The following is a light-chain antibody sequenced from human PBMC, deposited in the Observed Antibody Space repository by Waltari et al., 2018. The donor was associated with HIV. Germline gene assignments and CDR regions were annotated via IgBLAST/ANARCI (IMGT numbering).Light chain of an antibody. CDR1: ALPKKY. J-gene: IGLJ3*02. CDR3: YSTDSSGNLRV. Sequence: SYELTQPPSVSVSPGQTARLTCSGDALPKKYAYWYQQKSGQAPVLVIYEDSKRPSGIPERFSGSSSGTMATLTISGAQVEDEADYYCYSTDSSGNLRVFGGGTKLTVL. CDR2: EDS. V-gene: IGLV3-10*01.